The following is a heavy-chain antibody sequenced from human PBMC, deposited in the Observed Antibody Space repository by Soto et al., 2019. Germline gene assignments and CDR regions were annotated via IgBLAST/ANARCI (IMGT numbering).Heavy chain of an antibody. CDR1: GDSVSSNSAA. CDR2: TYYRSKWYN. D-gene: IGHD5-12*01. CDR3: ARACGGGGVATIRRYYYYYMDV. Sequence: SQTLSLTCAISGDSVSSNSAAWNWIRQSPSRGLEWLGRTYYRSKWYNDYAVSVKSRITINPDTSKNQFSLQLNSVTPEDTAVYYCARACGGGGVATIRRYYYYYMDVWGKGTTVTVS. V-gene: IGHV6-1*01. J-gene: IGHJ6*03.